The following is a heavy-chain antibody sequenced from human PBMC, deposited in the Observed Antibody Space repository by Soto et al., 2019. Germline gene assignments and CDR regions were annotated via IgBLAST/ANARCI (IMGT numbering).Heavy chain of an antibody. CDR2: ISGSGGST. CDR3: AKDGESITMIVVVRGYFDY. CDR1: GFTFSSYA. Sequence: GGSLRLSCVASGFTFSSYAMSWVRQAPGKGLEWVSAISGSGGSTYYADSVKGRFTISRDNSKNTLYLQMNSLRAEDTAVYYCAKDGESITMIVVVRGYFDYWGQGTLVTVSS. V-gene: IGHV3-23*01. D-gene: IGHD3-22*01. J-gene: IGHJ4*02.